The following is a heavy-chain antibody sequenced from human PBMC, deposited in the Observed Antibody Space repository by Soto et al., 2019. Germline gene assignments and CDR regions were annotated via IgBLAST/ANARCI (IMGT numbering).Heavy chain of an antibody. CDR3: ARGFRLWFAP. V-gene: IGHV1-3*01. Sequence: ASVKVSCKASGYTFTSYAIDWVRQAPGQRLEWMGWINAGNGKTKYSQKFQGRVTITRDTSASTAYMEQSSLSSEDTAVYYWARGFRLWFAPGGQGPLVTVPS. J-gene: IGHJ5*02. D-gene: IGHD3-10*01. CDR2: INAGNGKT. CDR1: GYTFTSYA.